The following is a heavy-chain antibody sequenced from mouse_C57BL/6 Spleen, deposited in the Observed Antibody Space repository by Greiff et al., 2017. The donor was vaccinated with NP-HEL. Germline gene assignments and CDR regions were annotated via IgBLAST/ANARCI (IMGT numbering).Heavy chain of an antibody. CDR2: ILPGSGCT. J-gene: IGHJ3*01. D-gene: IGHD1-1*01. Sequence: QVQLKQSGAELMKPGASVKLSCKATGYTFTGYWIEWVKQRPGHGLEWIGEILPGSGCTNYNEKFKGKATFTADTSSNTAYMQLSSLTTEDSAIDCCARGTTVVARPLDYWGQGTLVTVSA. V-gene: IGHV1-9*01. CDR1: GYTFTGYW. CDR3: ARGTTVVARPLDY.